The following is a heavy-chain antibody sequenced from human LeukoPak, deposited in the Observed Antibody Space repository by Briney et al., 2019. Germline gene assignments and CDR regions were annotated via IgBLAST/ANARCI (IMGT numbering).Heavy chain of an antibody. V-gene: IGHV5-51*01. CDR1: GYSFTSYW. CDR2: IYPGDSDT. J-gene: IGHJ3*02. CDR3: ATPAGYYDSSGYIAFDI. Sequence: GESLKISCKGSGYSFTSYWIDWVRQMPGKGLEWMGIIYPGDSDTRYSPSFQGQVTISADKSISTAYLQWSSLKASDTAMYYCATPAGYYDSSGYIAFDIWGQGTMVTVSS. D-gene: IGHD3-22*01.